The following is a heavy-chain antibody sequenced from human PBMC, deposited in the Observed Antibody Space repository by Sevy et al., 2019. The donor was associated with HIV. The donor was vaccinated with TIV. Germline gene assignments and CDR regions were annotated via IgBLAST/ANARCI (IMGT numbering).Heavy chain of an antibody. V-gene: IGHV3-73*01. J-gene: IGHJ6*03. Sequence: GGSLRLSCAASGFTFSGSAMHWVRQASGKGLEWVGRIRSKANSYATAYAASVKGRFTISRDDSKNTAYLQMNSLKTEETAVYYCTRGAAYCGGDCYLNYYMDVWGKGTTVTVSS. CDR3: TRGAAYCGGDCYLNYYMDV. CDR1: GFTFSGSA. D-gene: IGHD2-21*01. CDR2: IRSKANSYAT.